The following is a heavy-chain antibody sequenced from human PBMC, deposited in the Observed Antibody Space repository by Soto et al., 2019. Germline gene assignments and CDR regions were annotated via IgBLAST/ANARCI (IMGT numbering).Heavy chain of an antibody. V-gene: IGHV3-21*01. CDR1: GFTFSSYS. D-gene: IGHD1-26*01. CDR3: ARDRESYYGIYYYYYGMDV. CDR2: ISSSSSYI. Sequence: GGSLRLSRAASGFTFSSYSMNWVRQAPGKGLEWVSSISSSSSYIYYADSVKGRFTISRDNAKNSLYLQMNSLRAEDTAVYYCARDRESYYGIYYYYYGMDVWGQGTTVTVSS. J-gene: IGHJ6*02.